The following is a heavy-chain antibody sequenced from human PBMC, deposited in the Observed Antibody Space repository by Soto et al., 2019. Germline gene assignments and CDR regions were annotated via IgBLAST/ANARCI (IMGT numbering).Heavy chain of an antibody. CDR1: CGSVSSGSYY. V-gene: IGHV4-61*01. J-gene: IGHJ4*02. Sequence: SETLSLTCTVSCGSVSSGSYYWSWIRQPPGKGLEWIGYIYYSGSTNYNPSLKSRVTISVDTSKNQFSLKLSSVTAADTAVYYCASDPYYYDSSGYYYNYWGQGTLVTVSS. CDR3: ASDPYYYDSSGYYYNY. CDR2: IYYSGST. D-gene: IGHD3-22*01.